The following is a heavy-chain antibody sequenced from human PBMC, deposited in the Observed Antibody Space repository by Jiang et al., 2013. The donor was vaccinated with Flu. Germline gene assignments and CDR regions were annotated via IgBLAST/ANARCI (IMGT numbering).Heavy chain of an antibody. J-gene: IGHJ6*03. CDR1: SSYA. CDR2: IIPIFGTA. D-gene: IGHD2/OR15-2a*01. V-gene: IGHV1-69*01. CDR3: ARSPSNRYYYYMDV. Sequence: SSYAISWVRQAPGQGLEWMGGIIPIFGTANYAXKFQGRVTITADESTSTAYMELSSLRSEDTAVYYCARSPSNRYYYYMDVWGKGTTVTVSS.